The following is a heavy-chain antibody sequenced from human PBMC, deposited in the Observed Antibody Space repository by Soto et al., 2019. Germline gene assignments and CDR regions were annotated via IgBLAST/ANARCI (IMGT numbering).Heavy chain of an antibody. V-gene: IGHV4-4*02. CDR3: ARGEPILTGFPDYYYYYYMDV. Sequence: SETLSLTCAVSSGSISSSNWWSWVRQPPGKGLEWIGEIYHSGSTNYNPSLKSRVTISVDKSKNQFSLKLSSVTAADTAVYYCARGEPILTGFPDYYYYYYMDVWGKGTTVTVSS. CDR1: SGSISSSNW. D-gene: IGHD3-9*01. CDR2: IYHSGST. J-gene: IGHJ6*03.